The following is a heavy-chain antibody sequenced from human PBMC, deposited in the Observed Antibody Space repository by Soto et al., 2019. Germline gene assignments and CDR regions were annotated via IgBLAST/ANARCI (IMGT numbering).Heavy chain of an antibody. Sequence: SLRLSCAASGFTFTSYGLYWVRQAPGKGLEWVTFIWYDGSNKYYSDSVKGRFTISRDNSKNTLYLQMSSLRAEDTAVYYCARDRGAYAMDVWGQGTTVTVSS. CDR1: GFTFTSYG. CDR2: IWYDGSNK. J-gene: IGHJ6*02. V-gene: IGHV3-33*01. CDR3: ARDRGAYAMDV.